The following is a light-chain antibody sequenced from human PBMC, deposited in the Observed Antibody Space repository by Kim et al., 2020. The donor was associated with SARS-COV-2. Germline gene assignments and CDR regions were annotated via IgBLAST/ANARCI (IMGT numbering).Light chain of an antibody. Sequence: RVTISCTGSSSNIGAGYDVHWYQQLPGTAPKLLIYGNSNRPSGVPDRFSGSKSGTSASLAITGLQAEDGADYYCQSYDSSLSGSVFGGGTQLTVL. CDR2: GNS. CDR1: SSNIGAGYD. CDR3: QSYDSSLSGSV. V-gene: IGLV1-40*01. J-gene: IGLJ2*01.